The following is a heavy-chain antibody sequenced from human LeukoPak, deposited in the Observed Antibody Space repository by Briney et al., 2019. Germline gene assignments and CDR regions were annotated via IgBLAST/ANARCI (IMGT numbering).Heavy chain of an antibody. J-gene: IGHJ4*02. CDR3: ARDGDYSSSTSCYLKY. CDR2: ISVYNGNS. CDR1: GYTFPNYG. V-gene: IGHV1-18*01. Sequence: GASVKVSCKASGYTFPNYGITWVRQAPGKGLESMGWISVYNGNSKVAQKLQGRVTMTTDTSTSTAYMELRNLRSDDTAVYYCARDGDYSSSTSCYLKYWGQGTLFTVSS. D-gene: IGHD2-2*01.